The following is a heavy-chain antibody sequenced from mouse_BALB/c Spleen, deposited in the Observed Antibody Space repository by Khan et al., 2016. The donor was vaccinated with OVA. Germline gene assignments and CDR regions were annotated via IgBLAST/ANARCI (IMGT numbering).Heavy chain of an antibody. CDR1: GYTFTSYT. V-gene: IGHV1-4*01. CDR3: VRDGAYHRNDGWIAY. D-gene: IGHD2-14*01. CDR2: INPSNGYT. Sequence: QVQLKESGAELARPGASVKMSCKASGYTFTSYTIHWIKERPGQGLEWIGYINPSNGYTNYNQKFKDKATLTTDKSFPTAYLQLSSLTSDDSAVDNCVRDGAYHRNDGWIAYWGQGTLVTGSA. J-gene: IGHJ3*01.